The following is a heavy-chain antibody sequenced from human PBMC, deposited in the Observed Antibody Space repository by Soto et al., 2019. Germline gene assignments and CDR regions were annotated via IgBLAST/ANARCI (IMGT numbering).Heavy chain of an antibody. D-gene: IGHD5-12*01. V-gene: IGHV4-34*01. CDR1: GGSFSGYY. CDR2: INHSGST. J-gene: IGHJ5*02. Sequence: QVQLQQWGAGLLKPSETLSLTCAVYGGSFSGYYWSWIRQPPGKGLEWIGEINHSGSTNYNPSLKSRVPISVDTSKNQFSLKLSSVTAADTAVYYCAREDVAEYSGYDLVWFDPWGQGTLVTVSS. CDR3: AREDVAEYSGYDLVWFDP.